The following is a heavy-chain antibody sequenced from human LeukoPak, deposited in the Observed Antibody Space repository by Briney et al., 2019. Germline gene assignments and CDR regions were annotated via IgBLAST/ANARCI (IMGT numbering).Heavy chain of an antibody. J-gene: IGHJ3*02. D-gene: IGHD2-21*02. CDR2: INHSGST. Sequence: PSETLSLTCAVYGGSFSGYYWSWIRQPPGKGLEWIGEINHSGSTNYNPSLKSRVTISIEKSKNQFSLKLSSVTAADRAVYYCAGAYCGGDCYSGRAFDIWGQGTMVTVSS. CDR1: GGSFSGYY. CDR3: AGAYCGGDCYSGRAFDI. V-gene: IGHV4-34*01.